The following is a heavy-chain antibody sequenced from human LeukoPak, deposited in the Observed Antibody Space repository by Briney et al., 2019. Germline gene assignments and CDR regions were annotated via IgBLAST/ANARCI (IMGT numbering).Heavy chain of an antibody. V-gene: IGHV4-59*01. CDR3: AMAAGMGYLDY. J-gene: IGHJ4*02. CDR2: IYYSGST. D-gene: IGHD6-13*01. CDR1: GGSISSYY. Sequence: SETLSLTCTVSGGSISSYYWSWIRQPPGKGLEWIGYIYYSGSTNYNPSLKSRVTISVDTSKNQFSLKLSSVTAADTAVYYCAMAAGMGYLDYWGQGTLVTVSS.